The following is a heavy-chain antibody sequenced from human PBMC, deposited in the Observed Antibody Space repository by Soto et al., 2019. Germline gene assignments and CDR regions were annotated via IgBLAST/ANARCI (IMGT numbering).Heavy chain of an antibody. CDR2: INHSGFT. J-gene: IGHJ4*02. CDR1: GGSFTGYY. Sequence: SETLSLTCDVSGGSFTGYYWAWIRQPPGKGLEWIGEINHSGFTNYNPSLTGRVTISLDTSRSQFSLKLDSLTAADTAFYFCARGHGRFAHWGQGTLVTVSS. V-gene: IGHV4-34*01. CDR3: ARGHGRFAH.